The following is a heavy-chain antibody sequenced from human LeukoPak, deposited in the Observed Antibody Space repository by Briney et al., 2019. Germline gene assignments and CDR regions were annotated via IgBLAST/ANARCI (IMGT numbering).Heavy chain of an antibody. CDR3: AKDRANWALDG. J-gene: IGHJ4*02. CDR1: GFTFTDHP. V-gene: IGHV3-69-1*01. D-gene: IGHD3-16*01. Sequence: PGGSLRLSCVASGFTFTDHPMNWVRQAPGKGLEWISYIGGDGIAFYADSVKGRFTASKDDARKSMYLQMNSLRVEDTAVYYCAKDRANWALDGWGQGTQVTVSS. CDR2: IGGDGIA.